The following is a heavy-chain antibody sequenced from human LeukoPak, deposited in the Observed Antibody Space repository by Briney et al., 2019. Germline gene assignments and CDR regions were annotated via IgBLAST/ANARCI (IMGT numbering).Heavy chain of an antibody. D-gene: IGHD2-15*01. CDR2: ISYDGTNK. CDR1: GFTFSTYG. V-gene: IGHV3-30*18. J-gene: IGHJ4*02. Sequence: GTSLRLSCAASGFTFSTYGMHWVRQAPGKGLEWVAVISYDGTNKYYADSVKGRFTISRDNSKNTLYLQMSSLRTDDTAVYFCAKDRRPSLLRDVYYFDYWGQGTLVTVSS. CDR3: AKDRRPSLLRDVYYFDY.